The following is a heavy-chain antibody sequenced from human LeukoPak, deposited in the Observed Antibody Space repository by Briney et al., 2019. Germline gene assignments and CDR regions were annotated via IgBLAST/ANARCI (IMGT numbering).Heavy chain of an antibody. CDR1: GCSISSGSYY. J-gene: IGHJ5*02. D-gene: IGHD2-15*01. V-gene: IGHV4-61*02. Sequence: SQTLSLTCTASGCSISSGSYYWSWIRQPAGMGLEWFGRIYTSGSTNYNLSLKSRVTIAVDTSKNQFSQKLSSVSAADTAVYYSAREVLRLSVVHWFDPWGQGTLVTVST. CDR2: IYTSGST. CDR3: AREVLRLSVVHWFDP.